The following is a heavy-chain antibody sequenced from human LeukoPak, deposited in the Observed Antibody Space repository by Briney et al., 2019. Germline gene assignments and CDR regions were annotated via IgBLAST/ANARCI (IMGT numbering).Heavy chain of an antibody. CDR3: ARKSGGTLSPFDY. V-gene: IGHV3-21*04. D-gene: IGHD2-15*01. CDR2: ISSSSSYI. Sequence: GGSLRLSCAASGFTFSSYSMNWVRQAPGKGLEWVSSISSSSSYIYYADSVKGRFTISRDNAKNSLYLQMNSLRAEDTAVYFCARKSGGTLSPFDYWGQGTLVTVSS. J-gene: IGHJ4*02. CDR1: GFTFSSYS.